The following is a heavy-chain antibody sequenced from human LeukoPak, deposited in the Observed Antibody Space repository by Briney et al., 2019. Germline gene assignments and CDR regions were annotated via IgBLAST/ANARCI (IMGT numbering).Heavy chain of an antibody. V-gene: IGHV4-31*03. CDR2: IYYSGST. J-gene: IGHJ5*02. CDR3: ARGEASIAAFDP. CDR1: GGSISSGGYY. Sequence: SQTLSLTCTVSGGSISSGGYYWSWIRQHPGKGLEWIGYIYYSGSTYYNPSLESRVTISVDTSKNQFSLKLSSVTAADTAVYYCARGEASIAAFDPWGQGTLVTVSS. D-gene: IGHD6-6*01.